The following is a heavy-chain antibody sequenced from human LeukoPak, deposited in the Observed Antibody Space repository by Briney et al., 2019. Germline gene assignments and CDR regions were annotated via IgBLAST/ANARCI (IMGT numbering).Heavy chain of an antibody. V-gene: IGHV5-51*01. CDR2: IFPADSDT. D-gene: IGHD6-13*01. CDR3: ASVYSSTSWDY. J-gene: IGHJ4*02. CDR1: GYSFTTYW. Sequence: GESLKISCRASGYSFTTYWIGWVRQMPGKGLEWMGVIFPADSDTRYSPSFQGQVTISADRSISTAYLQWSSLKASDTSMYYCASVYSSTSWDYWGQGTLVTVSS.